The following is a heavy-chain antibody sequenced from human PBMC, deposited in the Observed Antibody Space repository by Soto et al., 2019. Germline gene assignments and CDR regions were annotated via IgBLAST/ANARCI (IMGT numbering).Heavy chain of an antibody. D-gene: IGHD3-3*01. J-gene: IGHJ4*02. CDR2: IWYDGSNK. V-gene: IGHV3-33*01. CDR1: GFSFSSYG. CDR3: ARGVNGYDFWTTHY. Sequence: QVQLVESGGGVVQPGRSLRLSCAASGFSFSSYGMHWVRQAPGKGLEWVALIWYDGSNKYYADSVKGRFTISRDNSKNTLYLHMNSLRAEDTAVYYCARGVNGYDFWTTHYWGQGTLVTVSS.